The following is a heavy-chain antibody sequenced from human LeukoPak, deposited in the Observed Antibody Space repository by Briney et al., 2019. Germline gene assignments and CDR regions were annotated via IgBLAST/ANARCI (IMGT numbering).Heavy chain of an antibody. CDR1: GFTFDDYA. J-gene: IGHJ6*02. CDR3: AKDIGIGNSYGQGYYGVDV. Sequence: PGGSLRLSCAASGFTFDDYAMHWVRQAPGKGLEWVSGISWNSGSIGYADSVKGRFTISRDNAKNSLYLQMNSLRAEDTALYYCAKDIGIGNSYGQGYYGVDVWGQGTTVTVSS. CDR2: ISWNSGSI. V-gene: IGHV3-9*01. D-gene: IGHD5-18*01.